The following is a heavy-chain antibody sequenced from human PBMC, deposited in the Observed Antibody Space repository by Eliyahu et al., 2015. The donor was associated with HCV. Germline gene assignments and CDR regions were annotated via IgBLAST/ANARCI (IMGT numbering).Heavy chain of an antibody. J-gene: IGHJ6*02. D-gene: IGHD3-16*01. V-gene: IGHV4-39*01. CDR3: ASYDPHNNYYYAMDV. CDR2: IYYDGTT. CDR1: GDSITRGGAY. Sequence: QLHLREAGPGLVKPSETLSLTCSVSGDSITRGGAYWAWIRQSPGKGLEWIGTIYYDGTTYYNPSLDSRVTISMDTSRNQFSLRLTSVSAADTAVFFCASYDPHNNYYYAMDVWGQGTRVTVSS.